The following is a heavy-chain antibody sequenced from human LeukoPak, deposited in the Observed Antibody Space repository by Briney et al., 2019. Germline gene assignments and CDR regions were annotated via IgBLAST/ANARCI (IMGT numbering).Heavy chain of an antibody. D-gene: IGHD6-19*01. CDR1: GFTFNSYA. CDR2: ISYDGSNK. V-gene: IGHV3-30-3*01. Sequence: GGSLRLSCAASGFTFNSYAMHWVRQAPGKGLEWVAVISYDGSNKYYADSVRGRFTISRDNSKNTLYMQMNGLRAEDTAVYYCARDSPSQDGIAVAGTPDYWGQGTLVTVSS. CDR3: ARDSPSQDGIAVAGTPDY. J-gene: IGHJ4*02.